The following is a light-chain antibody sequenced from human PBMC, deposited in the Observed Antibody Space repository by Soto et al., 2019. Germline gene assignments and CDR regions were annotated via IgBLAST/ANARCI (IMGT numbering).Light chain of an antibody. J-gene: IGLJ3*02. CDR3: ETWDSTFGV. Sequence: QPVLTQSSSASASLGSSVKLTCTLSSGHSSYIIAWHQQQPGKAPRYLMKLEGSGSYNKGSGVPDRFSGSSSGADRYLTISNLQSEDEADYYCETWDSTFGVFGGGTKLTVL. CDR2: LEGSGSY. CDR1: SGHSSYI. V-gene: IGLV4-60*03.